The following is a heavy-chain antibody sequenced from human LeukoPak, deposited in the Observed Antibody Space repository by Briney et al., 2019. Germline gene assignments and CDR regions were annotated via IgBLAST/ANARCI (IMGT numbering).Heavy chain of an antibody. D-gene: IGHD3-10*01. J-gene: IGHJ4*02. V-gene: IGHV3-48*04. CDR1: GFTFSSYS. CDR3: ARSDYYGSGSPPQIYFDY. CDR2: ISSSSTI. Sequence: GGSLRLSCAASGFTFSSYSMNWVRQAPGKGLEWVSYISSSSTIYYADSVKGRFTISRDNAKNSLYLQMNSLRAEDTAVYYCARSDYYGSGSPPQIYFDYWGQGTLVTVSS.